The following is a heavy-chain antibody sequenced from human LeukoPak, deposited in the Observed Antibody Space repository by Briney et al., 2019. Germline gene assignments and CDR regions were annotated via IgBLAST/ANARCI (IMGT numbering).Heavy chain of an antibody. CDR3: ARDRTYYYDSSGCILDNWFDP. CDR1: GFTFDDYG. CDR2: INWNGGST. J-gene: IGHJ5*02. D-gene: IGHD3-22*01. Sequence: GGSLRLSCAASGFTFDDYGMSWVRQAPGKGLEWVSGINWNGGSTGYADSVKGRFTISRDNAKNSLYLQMNSLRAEDTALYYCARDRTYYYDSSGCILDNWFDPWGQGTLVTVSS. V-gene: IGHV3-20*04.